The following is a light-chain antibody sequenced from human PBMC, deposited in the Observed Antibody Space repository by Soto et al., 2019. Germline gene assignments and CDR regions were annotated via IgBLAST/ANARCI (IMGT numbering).Light chain of an antibody. CDR2: ENN. V-gene: IGLV1-40*01. CDR3: QSYDSSLSGYV. CDR1: SSNIGAGYE. J-gene: IGLJ1*01. Sequence: QSVLTQPPSVSAAPGQRVTISCTGSSSNIGAGYEAHWYQQVPGTAPKLLIYENNNRPSGVPDRFSGSKSGTSASLAITGRQAEDEAEYYCQSYDSSLSGYVFGTGTKLTLL.